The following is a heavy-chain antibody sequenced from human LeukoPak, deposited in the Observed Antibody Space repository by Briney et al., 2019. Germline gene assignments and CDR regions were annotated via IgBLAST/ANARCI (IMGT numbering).Heavy chain of an antibody. CDR1: GFTFTNYW. V-gene: IGHV3-7*01. D-gene: IGHD3-10*02. J-gene: IGHJ6*04. Sequence: GGSLRLSCAASGFTFTNYWMSWVRQAPGKGLELVANIKQDRSEKYYVDSVKGRFTISRDNAKNSLYLQMNSLRAEDTAVYYCAELGITMIGGVWGKGTTVAISS. CDR3: AELGITMIGGV. CDR2: IKQDRSEK.